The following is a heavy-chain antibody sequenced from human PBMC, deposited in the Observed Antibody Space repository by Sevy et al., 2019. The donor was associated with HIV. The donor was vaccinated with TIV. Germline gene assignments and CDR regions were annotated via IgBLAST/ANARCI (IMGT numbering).Heavy chain of an antibody. CDR1: GGSISSYY. J-gene: IGHJ4*02. CDR2: IYYSGST. Sequence: SETLSLTCTVSGGSISSYYWSWIRQPPGKGLEWIGYIYYSGSTNYNPSLKSRVTISVDTSKNQFSLKLSSVTAADTAVYYCVRLPRSYGYTSRSLEFDYWGQGTLVTVSS. D-gene: IGHD5-18*01. CDR3: VRLPRSYGYTSRSLEFDY. V-gene: IGHV4-59*01.